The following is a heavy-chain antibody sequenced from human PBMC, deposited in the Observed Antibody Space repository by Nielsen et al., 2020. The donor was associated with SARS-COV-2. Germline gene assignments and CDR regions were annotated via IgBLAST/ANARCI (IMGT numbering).Heavy chain of an antibody. J-gene: IGHJ6*02. CDR2: IHYTGSA. CDR1: GASTRNSCYY. Sequence: SETLSLTCSVSGASTRNSCYYWTWVRQPPGRGPDWIGNIHYTGSANYSPSLKSRLSMSLEASRNQFSLSVKSMTAADSAEYYCARDTLAHGLDVWGQGITVTVSS. CDR3: ARDTLAHGLDV. V-gene: IGHV4-31*03.